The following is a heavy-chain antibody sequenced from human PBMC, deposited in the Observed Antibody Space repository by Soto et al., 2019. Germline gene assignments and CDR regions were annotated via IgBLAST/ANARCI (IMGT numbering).Heavy chain of an antibody. V-gene: IGHV1-3*01. CDR3: ARDDELSAYSSTSCYACRASDY. CDR2: INAGNGNT. J-gene: IGHJ4*02. CDR1: GYTFTSYA. D-gene: IGHD2-2*01. Sequence: ASVKVSCKASGYTFTSYAMHWVRQAPGQRLEWMGWINAGNGNTKYSQKFQGRVTITRDTSASTAYMELSSLRSEDTAVYYCARDDELSAYSSTSCYACRASDYWGQGTLVTVSS.